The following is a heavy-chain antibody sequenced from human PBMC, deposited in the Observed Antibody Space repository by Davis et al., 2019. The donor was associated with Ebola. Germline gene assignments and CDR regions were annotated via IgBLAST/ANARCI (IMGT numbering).Heavy chain of an antibody. D-gene: IGHD2-2*01. CDR3: ARSYCSSTSCYGVSDAFDI. V-gene: IGHV3-74*01. CDR1: GFTFSSYW. CDR2: INSDGSST. Sequence: PGGSLRLSCAASGFTFSSYWMHWVRQAPGKGLVWVSRINSDGSSTSYADSVKGRFTISRDNAKNTLYLQMNSLRAEDTAVYYCARSYCSSTSCYGVSDAFDIWGQGTMVTVSS. J-gene: IGHJ3*02.